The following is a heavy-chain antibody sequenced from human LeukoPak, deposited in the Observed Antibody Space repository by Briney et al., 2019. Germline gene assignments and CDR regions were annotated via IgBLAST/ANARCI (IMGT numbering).Heavy chain of an antibody. CDR1: GGSISSYY. CDR3: ASGMATITPFDY. J-gene: IGHJ4*02. CDR2: IYYSGST. Sequence: SETLSLTCTVSGGSISSYYWSWIRQPPGKGLEWIGYIYYSGSTNYNSSLKSRVTMSVDTSKNQFSLKLSSVTAADTAVYYCASGMATITPFDYWGQGTLVTVSS. D-gene: IGHD5-24*01. V-gene: IGHV4-59*01.